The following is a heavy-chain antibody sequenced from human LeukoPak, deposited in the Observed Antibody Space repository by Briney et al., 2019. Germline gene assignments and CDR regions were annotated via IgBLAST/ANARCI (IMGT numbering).Heavy chain of an antibody. CDR2: ISGDGDNT. D-gene: IGHD3-3*01. V-gene: IGHV3-43*02. Sequence: GGSLRLSCAASGFTFDDYAMHWVRQVPGQGLDWVSLISGDGDNTYYADSVKGRFTISRDNSKNSLYLQMNSLRTEDTALYYCAKDVSESGDAFDIWGRGTMVTVSS. CDR3: AKDVSESGDAFDI. CDR1: GFTFDDYA. J-gene: IGHJ3*02.